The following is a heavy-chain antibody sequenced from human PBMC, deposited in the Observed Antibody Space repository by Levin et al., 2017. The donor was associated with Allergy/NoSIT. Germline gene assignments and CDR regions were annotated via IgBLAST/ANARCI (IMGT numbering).Heavy chain of an antibody. CDR1: GGSFSGYY. CDR2: INHSGST. CDR3: ARTVLLWVGYFDY. Sequence: SETLSLTCAVYGGSFSGYYWSWIRQPPGKGLEWIGEINHSGSTNYNPSLKSRVTISVDTSKNQFSLKLSSVTAADTAVYDCARTVLLWVGYFDYWGQGTLVTVSA. J-gene: IGHJ4*02. V-gene: IGHV4-34*01. D-gene: IGHD3-10*01.